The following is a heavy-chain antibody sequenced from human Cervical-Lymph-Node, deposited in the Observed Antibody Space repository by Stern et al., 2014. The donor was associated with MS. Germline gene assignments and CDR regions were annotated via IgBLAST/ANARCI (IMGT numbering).Heavy chain of an antibody. V-gene: IGHV3-7*01. J-gene: IGHJ3*02. D-gene: IGHD3-10*01. CDR1: GFTFSGSW. CDR3: ARDRYFGAFDI. Sequence: EMQLVESGGGLVQPGGSLRLSCAASGFTFSGSWMTLVRQAPGKGLEWVASIKDDGSDRYYVDSVKGRFTISRDNAKTSLFLQMNGLRAEDTAVYYCARDRYFGAFDIWGQGTMVTVSS. CDR2: IKDDGSDR.